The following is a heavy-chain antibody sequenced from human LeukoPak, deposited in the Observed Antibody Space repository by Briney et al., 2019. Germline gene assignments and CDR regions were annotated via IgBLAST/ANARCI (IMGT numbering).Heavy chain of an antibody. D-gene: IGHD3-22*01. CDR3: ARGYYYDY. CDR1: GFTFSSHW. Sequence: GGSLRLSCAASGFTFSSHWMSWVRQAPGKGLEWVANIKQDGSEKYYVDSVKGRFTISRDNAKNSLYLQMNSLRAEDTAVYYCARGYYYDYWGQGTLVTVSS. CDR2: IKQDGSEK. V-gene: IGHV3-7*04. J-gene: IGHJ4*02.